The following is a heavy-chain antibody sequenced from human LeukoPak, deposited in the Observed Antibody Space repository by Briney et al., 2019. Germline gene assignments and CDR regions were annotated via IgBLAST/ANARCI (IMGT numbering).Heavy chain of an antibody. CDR2: INHIGST. J-gene: IGHJ2*01. CDR3: ARGPKYYYGSGRNPWRHCYFDL. Sequence: SETLSLTCAVYGGSFSGYYWSWIRQPPGKGLEWIGEINHIGSTDYNPSLKSRVTISVDTSKDQFSLKLSSVTAADTAVYYCARGPKYYYGSGRNPWRHCYFDLWGRGTLVTVSS. V-gene: IGHV4-34*01. D-gene: IGHD3-10*01. CDR1: GGSFSGYY.